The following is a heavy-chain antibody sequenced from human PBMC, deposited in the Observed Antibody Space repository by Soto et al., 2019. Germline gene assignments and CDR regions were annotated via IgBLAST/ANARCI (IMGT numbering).Heavy chain of an antibody. CDR2: IYPGDSDT. CDR3: ASSPVPIAARGVYFDY. J-gene: IGHJ4*02. CDR1: GYSFTSYW. D-gene: IGHD6-13*01. V-gene: IGHV5-51*01. Sequence: PGESLKISCKGSGYSFTSYWIGWVRQMPGKGLEWMGIIYPGDSDTRYSPSFQGQVTISADKSISTAYLQWSSLKASDTAMYYCASSPVPIAARGVYFDYWGQGTLVTVSS.